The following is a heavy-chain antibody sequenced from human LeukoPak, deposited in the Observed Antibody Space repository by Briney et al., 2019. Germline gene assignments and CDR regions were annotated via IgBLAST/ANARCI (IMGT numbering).Heavy chain of an antibody. V-gene: IGHV4-34*01. CDR2: INHSGST. CDR3: ARTSRDGYNFYWYFDL. Sequence: SETLSLTCAVYGGSFSGYYWSWIRHPPGKGLEWLGEINHSGSTNYNPSLKSRVTISVDTSKNQFSLKLTSVTAADTAVYYCARTSRDGYNFYWYFDLWGRSTLVTVSS. CDR1: GGSFSGYY. D-gene: IGHD5-24*01. J-gene: IGHJ2*01.